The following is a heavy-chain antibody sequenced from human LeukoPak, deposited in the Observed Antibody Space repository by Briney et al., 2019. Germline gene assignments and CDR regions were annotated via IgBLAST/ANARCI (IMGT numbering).Heavy chain of an antibody. V-gene: IGHV3-21*01. CDR1: GFTFSSYS. CDR2: ISSTSTYM. CDR3: AKNTFCSSSSCQTALDY. J-gene: IGHJ4*02. D-gene: IGHD2-15*01. Sequence: GGSLRLSCAASGFTFSSYSINWVRQGPGKGLEWVSSISSTSTYMYYADSVKGRFTISRDNAKNSLFLQMNSLRAEDTAVYYCAKNTFCSSSSCQTALDYWGQGTLVTVSS.